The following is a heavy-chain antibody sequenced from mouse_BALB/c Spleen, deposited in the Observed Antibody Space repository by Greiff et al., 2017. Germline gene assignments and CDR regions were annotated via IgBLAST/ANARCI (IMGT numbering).Heavy chain of an antibody. J-gene: IGHJ3*01. V-gene: IGHV5-9-3*01. CDR1: GFTFSSYA. CDR2: ISSGGSYT. Sequence: EVQRVESGGGLVKPGGSLKLSCAASGFTFSSYAMSWVRQTPEKRLEWVATISSGGSYTYYPDSVKGRFTISRDNAKNTLYLQMSSLRSEDTAMYYCARHTFAYWGQGTLVTVSA. CDR3: ARHTFAY.